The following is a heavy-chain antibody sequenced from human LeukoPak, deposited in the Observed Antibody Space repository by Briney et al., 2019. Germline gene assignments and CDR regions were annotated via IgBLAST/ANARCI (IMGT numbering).Heavy chain of an antibody. CDR2: ILYDGNNK. J-gene: IGHJ4*02. V-gene: IGHV3-30*19. D-gene: IGHD5-12*01. Sequence: PGGSLRLSCAASGFTFSTYGMHWVRQAPGKGLEWVAAILYDGNNKYYADSVKGRFTISRDNSKNTLYLQMNSLRAEDTAVYYCAREGRYSGYFDYWGQGTLVTVSS. CDR3: AREGRYSGYFDY. CDR1: GFTFSTYG.